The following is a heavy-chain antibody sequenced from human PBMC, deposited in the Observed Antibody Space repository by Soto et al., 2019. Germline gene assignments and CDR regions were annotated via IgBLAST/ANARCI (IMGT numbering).Heavy chain of an antibody. CDR3: ARPRKQQLVHGWFDP. Sequence: QLQLQESGPGLVKPSETLSLTCTVSGGSISSSSYYWGWIRQPPGKGLEWIGSIYYSGSTYYNPSLKSRVTISVDTSKNQFSLKLSSVTAADTAVYYCARPRKQQLVHGWFDPWGQGTLVTVSS. D-gene: IGHD6-13*01. CDR2: IYYSGST. CDR1: GGSISSSSYY. J-gene: IGHJ5*02. V-gene: IGHV4-39*01.